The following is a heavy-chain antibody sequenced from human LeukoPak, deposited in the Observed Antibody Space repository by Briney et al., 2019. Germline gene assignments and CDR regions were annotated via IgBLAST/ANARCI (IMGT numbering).Heavy chain of an antibody. J-gene: IGHJ6*02. Sequence: SETLSLTCTVSGGSISSGGYYWSWIRQHPGKGLEWIGYIYYSGSTYYNPSLKSRVTISVDTSKNQFSLKLSPVTAADTAVYYCARADYYGSVYYGMDVWGQGTTVTVSS. CDR3: ARADYYGSVYYGMDV. CDR2: IYYSGST. V-gene: IGHV4-31*03. D-gene: IGHD3-10*01. CDR1: GGSISSGGYY.